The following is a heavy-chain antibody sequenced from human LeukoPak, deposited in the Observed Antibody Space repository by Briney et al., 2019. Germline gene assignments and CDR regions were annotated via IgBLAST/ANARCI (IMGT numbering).Heavy chain of an antibody. CDR1: GFTFSSYA. CDR2: ISGIGSTT. Sequence: GGSLRLSCAASGFTFSSYAMTWVRQAPGKGLEWVSAISGIGSTTYYADSVKGRFTISRDNSKNTLYLQMNSLRDEDTAVYYCARAKGGSIWSPYFDSWGQGTLVTVSS. J-gene: IGHJ4*02. V-gene: IGHV3-23*01. CDR3: ARAKGGSIWSPYFDS. D-gene: IGHD6-13*01.